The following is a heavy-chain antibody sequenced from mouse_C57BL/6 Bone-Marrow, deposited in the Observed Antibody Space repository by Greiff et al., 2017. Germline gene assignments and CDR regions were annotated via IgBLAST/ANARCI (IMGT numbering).Heavy chain of an antibody. Sequence: VQLQQSGAELVRPGASVKLSCTASGFNFNDYDMHWVKQRPEQSLEWIGRINPDDGDTEYAARFQGQATMTVDTSSNTVYLQLSSLTSEDTAVDYCTSYYWYQGTVVTVSA. V-gene: IGHV14-1*01. J-gene: IGHJ3*01. CDR2: INPDDGDT. CDR1: GFNFNDYD. D-gene: IGHD1-1*01. CDR3: TSYY.